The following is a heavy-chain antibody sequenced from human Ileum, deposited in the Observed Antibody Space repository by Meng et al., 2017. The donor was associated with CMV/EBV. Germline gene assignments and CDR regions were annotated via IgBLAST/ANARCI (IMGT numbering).Heavy chain of an antibody. CDR3: ARGKLSGDYTKRVYFDS. V-gene: IGHV4-39*07. CDR2: VFYSGGA. CDR1: SLRPAYYY. Sequence: SLRPAYYYWGWIRQPPGTGLEWIGSVFYSGGASYNPTLRSRVTMSVDTSQNHFSLEMSSVTAADTAVYYCARGKLSGDYTKRVYFDSWGPGTLVTVSS. D-gene: IGHD4-11*01. J-gene: IGHJ4*02.